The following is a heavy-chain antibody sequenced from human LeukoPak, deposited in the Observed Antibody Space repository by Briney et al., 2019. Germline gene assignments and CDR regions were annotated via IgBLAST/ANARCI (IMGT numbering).Heavy chain of an antibody. CDR2: ISGSGGST. J-gene: IGHJ4*02. V-gene: IGHV3-23*01. CDR1: GFTFSSYA. Sequence: PGGSLRLPCAASGFTFSSYAMSGVRQAPGKGLEWVSTISGSGGSTYYADSVKGRFTISRDNSKNTLYLQMNSLRAEDTAVYYCAKDHFTVTTDYDYWGQGTLVTVSS. D-gene: IGHD4-11*01. CDR3: AKDHFTVTTDYDY.